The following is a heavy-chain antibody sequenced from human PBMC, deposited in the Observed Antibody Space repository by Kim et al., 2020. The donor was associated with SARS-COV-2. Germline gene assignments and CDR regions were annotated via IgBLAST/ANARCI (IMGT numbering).Heavy chain of an antibody. D-gene: IGHD4-17*01. Sequence: ASVKVSCKASGYTFTSYAMNWVRQAPGQGLEWMGWINTNTGNPTYAQGFTGRFVFSLDTSVSTAYLQISSLKAEDTAVYYCAREGHDYGDYPGVYYYYYGMDVWGQGTTVTVSS. V-gene: IGHV7-4-1*02. CDR2: INTNTGNP. CDR3: AREGHDYGDYPGVYYYYYGMDV. J-gene: IGHJ6*02. CDR1: GYTFTSYA.